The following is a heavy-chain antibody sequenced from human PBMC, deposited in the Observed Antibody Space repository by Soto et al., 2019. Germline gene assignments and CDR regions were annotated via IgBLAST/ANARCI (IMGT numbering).Heavy chain of an antibody. D-gene: IGHD5-12*01. CDR1: GFSFTTAGVA. J-gene: IGHJ4*02. Sequence: SGPTLVNPTQTLTLTCTFSGFSFTTAGVAVGWIRQTPGGALEWLTLIYYNDDRRFSPSLKTRLTITGDTSKNQVVLSLTNVDPGDTATYFCAHSDGGYEVIYFDFWGQGIPVTVSS. CDR3: AHSDGGYEVIYFDF. CDR2: IYYNDDR. V-gene: IGHV2-5*01.